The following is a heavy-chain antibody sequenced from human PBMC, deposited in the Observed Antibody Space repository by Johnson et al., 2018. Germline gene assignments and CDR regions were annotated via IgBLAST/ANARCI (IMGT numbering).Heavy chain of an antibody. CDR2: INSVGSTT. Sequence: VQLQESGGGLVQXGGSXRIXCAASGFTFSSYWMNWVRQAPGKGLVWVSHINSVGSTTTYADSVKGRCTISRDNAKNTLYLQMNSLRAEDTAVYYCVREWIVQDYWGQGTLVTVSS. J-gene: IGHJ4*02. V-gene: IGHV3-74*01. D-gene: IGHD5-12*01. CDR3: VREWIVQDY. CDR1: GFTFSSYW.